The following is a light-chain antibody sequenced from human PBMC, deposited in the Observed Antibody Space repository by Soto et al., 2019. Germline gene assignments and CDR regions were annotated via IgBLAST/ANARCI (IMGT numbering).Light chain of an antibody. V-gene: IGKV1-8*01. Sequence: AIRMTQSPSSLSASTGDRVTITCRASQGISSYVAWYQQKPGKAPKLLIYAASTLQSGVPSRFSGSGSGTDFTLTISCLQSEDFAHYYCQQYYSYPGFTFGPGTKVDIK. CDR2: AAS. J-gene: IGKJ3*01. CDR3: QQYYSYPGFT. CDR1: QGISSY.